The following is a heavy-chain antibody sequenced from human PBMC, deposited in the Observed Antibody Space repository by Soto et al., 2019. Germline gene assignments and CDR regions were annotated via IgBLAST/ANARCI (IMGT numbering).Heavy chain of an antibody. J-gene: IGHJ3*02. V-gene: IGHV3-30-3*01. CDR1: GFTFSSYA. Sequence: QVQLVESGGGVVQPGRSLRLSCAASGFTFSSYAMHWLRQAPDKGLAWVAIISYDGSNKYYADSVKGRFTISRDHSKIYLQMNNLRAEDTAMYYCARDSTEAIFGVAGYAFDIWGQGTMVTVSS. CDR3: ARDSTEAIFGVAGYAFDI. CDR2: ISYDGSNK. D-gene: IGHD3-3*01.